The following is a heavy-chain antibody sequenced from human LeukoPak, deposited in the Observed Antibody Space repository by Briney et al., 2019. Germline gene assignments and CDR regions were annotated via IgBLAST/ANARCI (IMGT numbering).Heavy chain of an antibody. J-gene: IGHJ1*01. CDR3: AKKVVVGATSPYSDFQD. CDR2: ISGSGVAT. Sequence: GGSLRLSCVASGFTFSSYAMSWVRQAPGKGLDWVSAISGSGVATHYAGSVKGRFSISRDNSKNTLYLQMNSLRAEDTALYYCAKKVVVGATSPYSDFQDWGQGTLVTVSS. CDR1: GFTFSSYA. D-gene: IGHD1-26*01. V-gene: IGHV3-23*01.